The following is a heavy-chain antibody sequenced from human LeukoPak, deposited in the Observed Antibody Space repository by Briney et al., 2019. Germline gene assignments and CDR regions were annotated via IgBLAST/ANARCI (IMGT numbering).Heavy chain of an antibody. CDR3: ARERGSGRTYYYYYGMDV. Sequence: GGSLRLSCATSGFTFSSYEMNWVRQAPGKGLEWISYISSSGNTIYYADSVKGRFTISRDNAKNSLYLQMNSLRAEDTAVYYCARERGSGRTYYYYYGMDVWGQGTTVTVSS. V-gene: IGHV3-48*03. CDR1: GFTFSSYE. D-gene: IGHD3-10*01. J-gene: IGHJ6*02. CDR2: ISSSGNTI.